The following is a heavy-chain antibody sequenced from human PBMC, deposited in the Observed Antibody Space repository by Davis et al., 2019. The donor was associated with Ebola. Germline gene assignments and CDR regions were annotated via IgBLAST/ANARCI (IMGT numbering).Heavy chain of an antibody. D-gene: IGHD4-17*01. CDR1: GGSISSYY. J-gene: IGHJ1*01. Sequence: SETLSLTCTVSGGSISSYYWSWIRQPPGKGLEWIGYIYHSGSTYYNPSLKSRVTISVDMSKNQFSLKLSSVTAADTAVYYCARGGYGDYEYFQEWGQGTLVTVSS. CDR3: ARGGYGDYEYFQE. V-gene: IGHV4-59*01. CDR2: IYHSGST.